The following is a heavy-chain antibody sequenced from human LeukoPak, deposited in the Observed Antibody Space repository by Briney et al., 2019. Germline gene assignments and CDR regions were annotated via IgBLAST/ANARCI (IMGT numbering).Heavy chain of an antibody. Sequence: SETLSLTCTVSGGSINDYYWSWIRQPPGKGLEWIAWIYYSGSTNYNPSLKSRVTISVNTSKNQFSLKLTSVTAADTAVYYCARVDSSDAGNFDDWGQGTLVTVSS. CDR3: ARVDSSDAGNFDD. D-gene: IGHD2-15*01. CDR2: IYYSGST. CDR1: GGSINDYY. V-gene: IGHV4-59*08. J-gene: IGHJ4*02.